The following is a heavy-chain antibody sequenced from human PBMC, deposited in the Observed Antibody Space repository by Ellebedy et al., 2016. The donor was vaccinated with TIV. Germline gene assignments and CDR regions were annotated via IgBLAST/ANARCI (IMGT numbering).Heavy chain of an antibody. CDR2: ICSSGTTK. CDR1: GFPFSSFE. CDR3: AAAHYYFYGKDV. V-gene: IGHV3-48*03. Sequence: GESLKISCAASGFPFSSFEFNWVRQSPGKGLEWVSYICSSGTTKYYADSVKGRFTISRDNAKNSLYLQMNSLRAEDTAVYYCAAAHYYFYGKDVWGQGTRVTVSS. J-gene: IGHJ6*02. D-gene: IGHD2-15*01.